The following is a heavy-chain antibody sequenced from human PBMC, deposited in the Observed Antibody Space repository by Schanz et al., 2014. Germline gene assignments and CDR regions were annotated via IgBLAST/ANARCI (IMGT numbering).Heavy chain of an antibody. CDR2: VIPILGVT. CDR3: ARGYGDSPTDF. CDR1: RSTFSSYT. J-gene: IGHJ4*02. D-gene: IGHD4-17*01. Sequence: QVQLVQSGAEVKKPGSSVKVSCKASRSTFSSYTISWIRQAPGQGLEWMGRVIPILGVTHYAQKFQGRVTITADKSTTTAYMELNSLRSEDTAVYYCARGYGDSPTDFWGPGTLXTVSS. V-gene: IGHV1-69*02.